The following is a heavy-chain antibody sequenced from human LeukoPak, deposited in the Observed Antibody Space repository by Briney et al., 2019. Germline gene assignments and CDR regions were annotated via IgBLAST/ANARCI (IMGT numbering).Heavy chain of an antibody. D-gene: IGHD6-13*01. CDR2: ISGSGGST. V-gene: IGHV3-23*01. CDR1: GFTFSSYA. Sequence: QPGGSLRLSCAASGFTFSSYAMSWVRQAPGKGLEWVSVISGSGGSTYYADSVKGRFTISRDNSKNTLYLQMNSLRAEDTTVYYCAKEQNTYSSSPPDYWGQGTLVTVSS. CDR3: AKEQNTYSSSPPDY. J-gene: IGHJ4*02.